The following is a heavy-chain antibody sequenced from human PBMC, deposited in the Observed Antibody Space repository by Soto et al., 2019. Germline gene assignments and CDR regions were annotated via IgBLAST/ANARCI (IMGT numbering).Heavy chain of an antibody. J-gene: IGHJ3*02. Sequence: EVQLVESGGGLIQPGGSLRLSCAVSGFSVSNTYMSWVRQAPGKGLEWISVIYRGRATYYADSVKGRFTISRDDSRNTVYLQMNSLTTEDTAAYFCARDRSDSSRADSFDIWGQGTMVTVSS. CDR3: ARDRSDSSRADSFDI. V-gene: IGHV3-53*01. CDR1: GFSVSNTY. CDR2: IYRGRAT. D-gene: IGHD6-25*01.